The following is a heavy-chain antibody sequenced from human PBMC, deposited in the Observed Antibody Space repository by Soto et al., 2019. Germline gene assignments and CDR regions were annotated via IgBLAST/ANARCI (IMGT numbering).Heavy chain of an antibody. CDR3: AKDRRELVVLWFDP. CDR2: ISGSGGST. Sequence: GGSLRLSCAASGFTCSSYAMSWVRQAPGKGLEWVSAISGSGGSTYYADSVKGRFTISRDNSKNTLYLQMNSLRAEDTAVYYCAKDRRELVVLWFDPWGQGTLVTVSS. V-gene: IGHV3-23*01. CDR1: GFTCSSYA. J-gene: IGHJ5*02. D-gene: IGHD2-15*01.